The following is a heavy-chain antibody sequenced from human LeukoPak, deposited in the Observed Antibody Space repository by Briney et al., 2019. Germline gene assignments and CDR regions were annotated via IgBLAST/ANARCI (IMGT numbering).Heavy chain of an antibody. D-gene: IGHD3-22*01. CDR2: MNPNSGNT. J-gene: IGHJ5*02. CDR1: GYTFTSYD. CDR3: ARDIGDYDSSDYGDGWFDP. V-gene: IGHV1-8*01. Sequence: ASVKVSCKASGYTFTSYDINWVRQATGQGLEWMGWMNPNSGNTGYAQKFQGRVTMTRNTSISTAYMELSSLRAEDTAVYYCARDIGDYDSSDYGDGWFDPWGQGTLVTVSS.